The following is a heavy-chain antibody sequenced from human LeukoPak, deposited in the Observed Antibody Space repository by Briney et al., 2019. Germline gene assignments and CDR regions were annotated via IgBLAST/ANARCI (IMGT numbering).Heavy chain of an antibody. CDR2: VRSETDGGTT. CDR1: VFTFSNAW. J-gene: IGHJ5*02. Sequence: GGSLRLSCAASVFTFSNAWMSWVRQAPGKGLEWVSRVRSETDGGTTDYAAPVQGRFTISRDDSKNTLYLQMNSLETDDTAVYYCTTLSYAAAPTWGQGTLVTVSS. CDR3: TTLSYAAAPT. D-gene: IGHD2-2*01. V-gene: IGHV3-15*01.